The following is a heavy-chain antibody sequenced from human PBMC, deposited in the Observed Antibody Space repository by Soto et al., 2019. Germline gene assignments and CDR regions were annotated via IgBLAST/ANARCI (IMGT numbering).Heavy chain of an antibody. J-gene: IGHJ3*02. CDR3: ASTSQDLTRDYGDYSTVHDAFDI. CDR2: IYYSGST. D-gene: IGHD4-17*01. V-gene: IGHV4-31*03. Sequence: QVQLQESGPGLVKPSQTLSLTCTVSGGSISSGGYYWSWIRQHPGKGLEWIGYIYYSGSTYYNPSLKSRVTISVDTSKNQFSLKLSSVTAADTAVYYCASTSQDLTRDYGDYSTVHDAFDIWGQGTMVTVSS. CDR1: GGSISSGGYY.